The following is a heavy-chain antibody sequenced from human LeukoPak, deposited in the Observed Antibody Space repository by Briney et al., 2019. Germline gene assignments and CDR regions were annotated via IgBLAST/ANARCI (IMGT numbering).Heavy chain of an antibody. CDR3: ALITYYDFWSGPPHRDAFDI. CDR2: ISSSSSTI. D-gene: IGHD3-3*01. Sequence: EGSLRLSCAASGFTFSSYSMNWVRQAPGKGLEWVSYISSSSSTIYYADSVKGRFTISRDNAKNSLYLQMNSLRAEGTAVYYCALITYYDFWSGPPHRDAFDIWGQGTMVTVSS. J-gene: IGHJ3*02. V-gene: IGHV3-48*01. CDR1: GFTFSSYS.